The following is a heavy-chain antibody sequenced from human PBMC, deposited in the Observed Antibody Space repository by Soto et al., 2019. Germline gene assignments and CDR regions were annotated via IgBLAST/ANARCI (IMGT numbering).Heavy chain of an antibody. V-gene: IGHV1-69*13. D-gene: IGHD6-19*01. CDR1: GGTFSSYA. CDR3: ARDRFSWVAVAGTGGEYYYGMDV. Sequence: ASVKVSCKASGGTFSSYAISWVRQAPGQGLEWMGGIIPIFGTANYAQKFQGRVTITADESTGTAYMELSSLRSEDTAVYYCARDRFSWVAVAGTGGEYYYGMDVWGQGTTVTVSS. CDR2: IIPIFGTA. J-gene: IGHJ6*02.